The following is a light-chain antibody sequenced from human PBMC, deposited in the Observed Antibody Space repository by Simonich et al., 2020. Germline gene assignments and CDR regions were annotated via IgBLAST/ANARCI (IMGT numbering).Light chain of an antibody. V-gene: IGKV3-11*01. CDR3: QQRSNWPYT. Sequence: EIVLTQSPATLSLSPGERATLSCSASPGVSSYLAWYQQKPGQAPRLLIYDASNRATGIPARFSGSGYGTDFTLTISSLEPEDFAVYYCQQRSNWPYTFGQGTKLEIK. CDR1: PGVSSY. J-gene: IGKJ2*01. CDR2: DAS.